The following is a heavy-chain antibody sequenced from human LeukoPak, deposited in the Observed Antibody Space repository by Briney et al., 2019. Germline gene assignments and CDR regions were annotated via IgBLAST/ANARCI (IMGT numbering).Heavy chain of an antibody. CDR1: GYTFTNYG. J-gene: IGHJ6*02. CDR3: AREGYFGSGIDYYYGMDV. Sequence: GASVKVSCKASGYTFTNYGISWVRQAPGQGLEWMGWISAYNGNTNYAQRLQGRVTMTTDTPTSTAYMELRSLRSDDTAVYYCAREGYFGSGIDYYYGMDVWGQGTKVTVSS. CDR2: ISAYNGNT. V-gene: IGHV1-18*01. D-gene: IGHD3-10*01.